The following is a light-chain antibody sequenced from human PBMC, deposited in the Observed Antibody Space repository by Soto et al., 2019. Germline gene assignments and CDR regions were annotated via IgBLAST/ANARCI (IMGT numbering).Light chain of an antibody. J-gene: IGKJ5*01. Sequence: EIVMTQSPATLSVSPGERATLSCRASQSVNSNLAWYQQKPGQAPRLLIYGASTRAASVPARFSGSGSGTEFTLIISSLQSEDFAVYHFQQYTNWPPLTFGQGTRLEIK. CDR3: QQYTNWPPLT. CDR2: GAS. CDR1: QSVNSN. V-gene: IGKV3-15*01.